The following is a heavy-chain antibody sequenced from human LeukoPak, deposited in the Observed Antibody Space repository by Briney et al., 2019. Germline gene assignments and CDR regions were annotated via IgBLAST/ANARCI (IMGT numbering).Heavy chain of an antibody. CDR2: ISGSDDRT. CDR1: GFTFSSYV. D-gene: IGHD5-12*01. V-gene: IGHV3-23*01. CDR3: AKVQRSDFDMNFDS. Sequence: GGSLRLSCAASGFTFSSYVMNWLRQAQGEGLEWVSTISGSDDRTFHADSVKGRFTISRDNSKNTVYLQMNSLRAGDTAVYYCAKVQRSDFDMNFDSWGQGTLVTVSS. J-gene: IGHJ4*02.